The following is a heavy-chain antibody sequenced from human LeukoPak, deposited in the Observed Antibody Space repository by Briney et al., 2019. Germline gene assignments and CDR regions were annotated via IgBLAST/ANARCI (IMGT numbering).Heavy chain of an antibody. J-gene: IGHJ4*02. CDR1: GGSISSSIYY. CDR3: ARHVTLGTSGRPQNPRFDY. D-gene: IGHD1-1*01. CDR2: IYNSGST. V-gene: IGHV4-39*01. Sequence: PSETLSLTCTVSGGSISSSIYYWGWIRQPPGKGLEWIGSIYNSGSTHFNPSLKSRVTISVDTSKNQFSLRLTSVTAADTAVYYCARHVTLGTSGRPQNPRFDYWGQGTLVTVSS.